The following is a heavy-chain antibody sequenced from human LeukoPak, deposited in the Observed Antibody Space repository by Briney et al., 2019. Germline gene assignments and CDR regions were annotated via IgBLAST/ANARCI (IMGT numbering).Heavy chain of an antibody. Sequence: SETLSLTCTVSGGSISGYYCSWVRQPPGKAMEWIGYVYSSGNTNYNPSLKSQVTLSVDTSKNQFSLNLVSVTAADTAVYYCARHPPSSAGAFDIWGQGTMVAVSS. CDR1: GGSISGYY. CDR2: VYSSGNT. CDR3: ARHPPSSAGAFDI. J-gene: IGHJ3*02. D-gene: IGHD3-10*01. V-gene: IGHV4-59*08.